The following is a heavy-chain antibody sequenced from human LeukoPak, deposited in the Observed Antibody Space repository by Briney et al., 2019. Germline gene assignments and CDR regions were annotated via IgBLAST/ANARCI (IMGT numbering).Heavy chain of an antibody. D-gene: IGHD3-22*01. V-gene: IGHV4-34*01. CDR2: INHSGST. J-gene: IGHJ4*02. Sequence: SETLFLTCAVYGGSFSGYYWSWIRQPPGKGLEWIGEINHSGSTNYNPSLKSRVTISVDTSKNQFSLKLSSVTAADTAVYYCARGRYYYDSSGSPGYFDYWGQGTLVTVSS. CDR3: ARGRYYYDSSGSPGYFDY. CDR1: GGSFSGYY.